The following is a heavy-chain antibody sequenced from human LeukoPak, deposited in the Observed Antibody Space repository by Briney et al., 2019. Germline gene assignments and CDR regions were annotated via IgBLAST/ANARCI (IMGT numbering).Heavy chain of an antibody. D-gene: IGHD1-26*01. CDR1: GGTFSSYA. J-gene: IGHJ1*01. CDR3: ARDLQSGSYGYFQH. V-gene: IGHV1-69*13. Sequence: SVKVSCKASGGTFSSYAISWVRQAPGQGLEWMGGIIPIFGTANYAQKFQGRVTITADESTSTAYMELSSLRSEDTAVYYCARDLQSGSYGYFQHWGQGTLVTVSS. CDR2: IIPIFGTA.